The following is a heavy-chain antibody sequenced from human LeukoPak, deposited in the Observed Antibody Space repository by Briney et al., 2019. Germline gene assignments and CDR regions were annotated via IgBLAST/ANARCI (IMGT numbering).Heavy chain of an antibody. Sequence: SETLSLTCTVSGGSISSYYWSWIRQPAGKGLEWIGRIYTSGSTNYNPSLKSRVTMSVDTSKNQFSLKLSSVTAADTAVYYCARGLSSGWRLNYYYYGMDVWGQGTTVTVSS. CDR2: IYTSGST. CDR3: ARGLSSGWRLNYYYYGMDV. CDR1: GGSISSYY. D-gene: IGHD6-19*01. V-gene: IGHV4-4*07. J-gene: IGHJ6*02.